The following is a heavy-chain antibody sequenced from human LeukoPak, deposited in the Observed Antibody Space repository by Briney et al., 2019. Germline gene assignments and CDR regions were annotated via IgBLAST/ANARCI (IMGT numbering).Heavy chain of an antibody. V-gene: IGHV3-30*18. J-gene: IGHJ4*02. Sequence: GRSLRLSCAASGFTFSSYGMHWVRQAPGKGLEWVAVIAYDGSNKYYADSVTGRFTISRDNSKNTLYLQMNSLRAEDTAVYYCAKARQLWSTYYFDYWGQGTLVTVSS. CDR2: IAYDGSNK. CDR3: AKARQLWSTYYFDY. D-gene: IGHD5-18*01. CDR1: GFTFSSYG.